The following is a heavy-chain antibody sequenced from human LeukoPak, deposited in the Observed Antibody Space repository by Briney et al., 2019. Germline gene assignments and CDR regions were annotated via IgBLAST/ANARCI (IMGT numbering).Heavy chain of an antibody. J-gene: IGHJ4*02. CDR1: GFTFSSYA. V-gene: IGHV3-30-3*01. CDR2: ISYDGSNK. CDR3: ARVAEQQLEIDY. Sequence: GGSLRLSCAASGFTFSSYAMHWVRQAPGKGLEWVAVISYDGSNKYYADSVKGRFTISRDNSKNTLYLQMNSLRAEDTAVYYCARVAEQQLEIDYWGQGTLVTVSS. D-gene: IGHD6-13*01.